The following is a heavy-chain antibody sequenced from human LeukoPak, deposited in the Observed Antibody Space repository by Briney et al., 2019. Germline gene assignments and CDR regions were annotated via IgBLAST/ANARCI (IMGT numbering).Heavy chain of an antibody. CDR3: ARQDFWSGSDRRVDY. V-gene: IGHV1-18*01. J-gene: IGHJ4*02. Sequence: ASVKVSCKASGYTFNSYGISWVRQAPGQGLEWMGWISANSGNTNYAEKLRDRVTMTTDTSTTTAYMELTNLRSDDTAVYYCARQDFWSGSDRRVDYWGQGTLVTVSS. CDR1: GYTFNSYG. CDR2: ISANSGNT. D-gene: IGHD3-3*01.